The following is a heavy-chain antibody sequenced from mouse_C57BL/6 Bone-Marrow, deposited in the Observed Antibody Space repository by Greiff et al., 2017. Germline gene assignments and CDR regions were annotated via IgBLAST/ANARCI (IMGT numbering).Heavy chain of an antibody. D-gene: IGHD2-1*01. Sequence: VQLQQSGAELVRPGASVKLSCTASGFNIKDAYMHWVKQRPEQGLEWIGWIDPENGATEYASKFQGKATITADTSSNTAYLQLSSLASEDTAVYYCTTGGGVSYGNSADYWGQGTTLTVSS. CDR1: GFNIKDAY. V-gene: IGHV14-4*01. CDR2: IDPENGAT. CDR3: TTGGGVSYGNSADY. J-gene: IGHJ2*01.